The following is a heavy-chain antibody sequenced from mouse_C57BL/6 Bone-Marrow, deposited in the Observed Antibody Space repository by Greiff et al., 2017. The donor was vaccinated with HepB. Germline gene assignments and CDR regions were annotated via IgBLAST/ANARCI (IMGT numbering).Heavy chain of an antibody. CDR2: ISSGGDYI. CDR3: TRQLGQDDY. Sequence: EVKLEESGEGLVKPGGSLKLSCAASGFTFSSYAMSWVRQTPEKRLEWVAYISSGGDYIYYADTVKGRFTISRDNARNTLYLQMSSLKSEDTAMYYCTRQLGQDDYWGQGTTLTVSS. V-gene: IGHV5S21*01. CDR1: GFTFSSYA. D-gene: IGHD4-1*01. J-gene: IGHJ2*01.